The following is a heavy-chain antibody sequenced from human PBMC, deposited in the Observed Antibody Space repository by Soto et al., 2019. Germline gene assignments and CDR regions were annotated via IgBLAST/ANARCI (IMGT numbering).Heavy chain of an antibody. CDR3: AGSSSSGYYYYYGMDV. CDR2: ITTSSSTI. CDR1: GFTFNTYS. J-gene: IGHJ6*02. D-gene: IGHD6-6*01. Sequence: EVQLVESGGGLVQPGGSLRLSCATSGFTFNTYSMNWVRQAPGKGLEWVSYITTSSSTIYYADSVKGRFTISRDNAKNSLYLQINSLRDEDTAVYYCAGSSSSGYYYYYGMDVWGQGTTVTVSS. V-gene: IGHV3-48*02.